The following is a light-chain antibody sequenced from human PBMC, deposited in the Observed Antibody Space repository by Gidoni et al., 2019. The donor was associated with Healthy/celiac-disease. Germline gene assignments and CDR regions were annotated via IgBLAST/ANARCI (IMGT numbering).Light chain of an antibody. CDR3: CSSAGSFYV. J-gene: IGLJ1*01. CDR1: SSDVGSYNL. Sequence: QSALTKPASVSGSPGQSITISCTGTSSDVGSYNLVYWYQQHPGKAPKRMIYEVSKRPSGVAHRFSGSTSGNTASLTISGLQAEDAADYYCCSSAGSFYVFGTGTKVTVL. CDR2: EVS. V-gene: IGLV2-23*02.